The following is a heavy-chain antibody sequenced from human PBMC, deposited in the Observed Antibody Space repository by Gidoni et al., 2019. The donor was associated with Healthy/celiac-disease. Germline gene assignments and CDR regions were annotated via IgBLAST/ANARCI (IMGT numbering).Heavy chain of an antibody. J-gene: IGHJ3*02. D-gene: IGHD6-19*01. Sequence: EVQLLESGGGLVQPGGSLRLSCAASGFTFSSYAMSWVRQAPGKGLEWVSAISGSGGSTYYADSVKGRFTISRDNSKNTLYLQMNSLRAEDTAVYYCANPTIAPARSGWYHAFDIWGQGTMVTVSS. V-gene: IGHV3-23*01. CDR1: GFTFSSYA. CDR3: ANPTIAPARSGWYHAFDI. CDR2: ISGSGGST.